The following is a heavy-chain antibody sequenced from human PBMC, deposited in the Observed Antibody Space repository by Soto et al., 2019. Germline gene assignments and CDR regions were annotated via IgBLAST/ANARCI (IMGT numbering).Heavy chain of an antibody. J-gene: IGHJ4*02. V-gene: IGHV4-61*01. CDR1: GGSVSSGNQY. Sequence: LTCTVSGGSVSSGNQYWSWIRQPPGKGLEWIGYIYNSGSTDYNPSLKSRVSISVDTSKNQFSLNLSSVTAADTAMYLCASGSSVSAYIDSWGQGTLVTVSS. CDR3: ASGSSVSAYIDS. CDR2: IYNSGST. D-gene: IGHD6-13*01.